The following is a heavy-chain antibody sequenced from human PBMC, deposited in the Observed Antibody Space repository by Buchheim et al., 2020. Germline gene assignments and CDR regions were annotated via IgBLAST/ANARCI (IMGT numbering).Heavy chain of an antibody. CDR3: AKSVAVAGPFDY. D-gene: IGHD6-19*01. Sequence: QVQLVESGGGVVQPGRSLRLSCAASGFTFSSYGMHWVRQAPDKGLEWVALISYDGSNKYYADSVKGRFTISRDNSKNTLYLQMNSLRAEDTAVYYCAKSVAVAGPFDYWGQGTL. J-gene: IGHJ4*02. CDR2: ISYDGSNK. CDR1: GFTFSSYG. V-gene: IGHV3-30*18.